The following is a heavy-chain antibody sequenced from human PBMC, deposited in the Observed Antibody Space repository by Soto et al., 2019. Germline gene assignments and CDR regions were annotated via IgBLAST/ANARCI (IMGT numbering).Heavy chain of an antibody. D-gene: IGHD2-21*01. J-gene: IGHJ6*02. V-gene: IGHV3-64*01. CDR2: ITSNGGNT. CDR3: ARRIPFGYGMDV. Sequence: EVQLVESGGGLVQPGGSLRLSCAASGFTFSSYAMHWVRQAPGKGLEYVSGITSNGGNTDYASSVKGRFTISRDNSKNTLYLQMGSLRAEDMAVYYCARRIPFGYGMDVWGQGTTVTVS. CDR1: GFTFSSYA.